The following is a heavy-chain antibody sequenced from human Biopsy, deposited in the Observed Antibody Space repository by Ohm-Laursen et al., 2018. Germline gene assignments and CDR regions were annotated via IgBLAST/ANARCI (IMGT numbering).Heavy chain of an antibody. V-gene: IGHV3-23*01. CDR3: ARKYSGFDI. CDR2: ITGDGGSI. D-gene: IGHD5-12*01. J-gene: IGHJ3*02. Sequence: LSLTCAASGFTFSNYGMTWVRQAPGKGLEWVSSITGDGGSIHYADSVKGRFTISRDNSKNTLYMQMNSLRAEDMAVYHCARKYSGFDIWGQGTMVSVSS. CDR1: GFTFSNYG.